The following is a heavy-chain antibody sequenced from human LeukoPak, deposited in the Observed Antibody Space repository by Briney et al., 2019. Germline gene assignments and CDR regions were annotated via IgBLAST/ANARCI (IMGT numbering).Heavy chain of an antibody. CDR2: TYYRSKWYN. D-gene: IGHD2-2*01. Sequence: SQTLSLTCAISGDSVSSNSAAWTWIRQSPSRGLEWLGRTYYRSKWYNDYAVSVKSRITINPDTSKNQFSLQLNSVTPEDTAVYYCARVADCSSTSCYGGFDYWGQGTLVTVSS. V-gene: IGHV6-1*01. CDR3: ARVADCSSTSCYGGFDY. CDR1: GDSVSSNSAA. J-gene: IGHJ4*02.